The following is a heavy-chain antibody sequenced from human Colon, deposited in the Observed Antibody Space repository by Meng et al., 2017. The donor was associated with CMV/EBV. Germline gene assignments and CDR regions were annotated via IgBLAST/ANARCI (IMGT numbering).Heavy chain of an antibody. D-gene: IGHD6-13*01. J-gene: IGHJ4*02. CDR2: IYSGGTAA. V-gene: IGHV3-23*03. CDR1: GFSFSSYA. Sequence: GESLKISCAAPGFSFSSYAMSWVRQAPGKGLEWVAEIYSGGTAASYADSVKGRFTVSRDNSRNMVYLQMNSLRADDTAVYYCGKQLAAAGLCIDYWGQGTLVTVSS. CDR3: GKQLAAAGLCIDY.